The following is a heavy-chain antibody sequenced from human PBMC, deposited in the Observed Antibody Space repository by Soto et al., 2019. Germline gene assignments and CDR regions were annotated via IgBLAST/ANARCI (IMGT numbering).Heavy chain of an antibody. V-gene: IGHV3-30-3*01. J-gene: IGHJ4*02. CDR3: ARDQSFTLVRGVLDY. Sequence: GGSLRLSCAASGFSLRNHAMYWVRQAPGKGLEWVAAISYDGYSTYYADSVKGRFTISRDSSKNTLYVQMNSLRAEDTAVYYCARDQSFTLVRGVLDYWGRGTLVTVSS. CDR1: GFSLRNHA. D-gene: IGHD3-10*01. CDR2: ISYDGYST.